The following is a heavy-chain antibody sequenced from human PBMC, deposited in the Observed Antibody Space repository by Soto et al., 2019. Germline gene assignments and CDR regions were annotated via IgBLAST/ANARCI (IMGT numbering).Heavy chain of an antibody. CDR3: ALRPPSYDSSGWSQNWFDP. J-gene: IGHJ5*02. V-gene: IGHV1-69*13. Sequence: ASVKVSGKASGGTFSSYAISWVRQAPGQGLEWMGGIIPIFGTANYAQKFQGRVTITADESTSTAYMELSSLRSEDTAVYYCALRPPSYDSSGWSQNWFDPWGQGTLVTGLL. CDR2: IIPIFGTA. D-gene: IGHD3-22*01. CDR1: GGTFSSYA.